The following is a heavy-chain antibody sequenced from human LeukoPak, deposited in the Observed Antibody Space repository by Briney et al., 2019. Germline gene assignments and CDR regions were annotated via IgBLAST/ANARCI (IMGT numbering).Heavy chain of an antibody. D-gene: IGHD6-19*01. J-gene: IGHJ4*02. V-gene: IGHV3-7*05. Sequence: GGSLRLSCAASGFTFSTYWMTWARQAPGKGLEWVATIKPDGSEEYYVDSVKGRFTISRDNAKNSLYLQMNSLRAEDTAVYYCAKDRTRSSGWYYQFDYWGQGTLVTVSS. CDR2: IKPDGSEE. CDR1: GFTFSTYW. CDR3: AKDRTRSSGWYYQFDY.